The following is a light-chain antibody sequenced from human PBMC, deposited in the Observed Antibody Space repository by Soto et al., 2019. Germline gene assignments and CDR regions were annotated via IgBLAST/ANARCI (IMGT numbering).Light chain of an antibody. Sequence: EIVLTQSPATLSLSPGERATLSCRASQSVSSYLAWYQQKPGQAPRLLIFDASNRATGIPARFSGSGSATDFTLTSSSLEPEDFAVYYCQQRSNWPATFGQGTKVEIK. V-gene: IGKV3-11*01. CDR2: DAS. J-gene: IGKJ1*01. CDR1: QSVSSY. CDR3: QQRSNWPAT.